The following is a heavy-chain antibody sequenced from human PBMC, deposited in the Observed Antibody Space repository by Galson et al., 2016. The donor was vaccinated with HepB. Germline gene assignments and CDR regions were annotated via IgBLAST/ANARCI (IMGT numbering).Heavy chain of an antibody. CDR1: GYTFTSYG. J-gene: IGHJ1*01. Sequence: SVKVSCKASGYTFTSYGISWVRQAPGQGLEWMGWISTHNGKTIYAQKLQDRVTMTTDTSTSTAYMELRSLRSDDTAGYYCARDFRLAAGATSYFHHWGQGTLVTVSS. V-gene: IGHV1-18*01. CDR3: ARDFRLAAGATSYFHH. D-gene: IGHD6-13*01. CDR2: ISTHNGKT.